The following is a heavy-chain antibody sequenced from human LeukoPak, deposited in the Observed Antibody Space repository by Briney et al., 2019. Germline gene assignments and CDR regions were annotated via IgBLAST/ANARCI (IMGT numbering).Heavy chain of an antibody. CDR2: IYYSGST. J-gene: IGHJ6*03. D-gene: IGHD5-18*01. V-gene: IGHV4-59*01. CDR1: GGSISSYY. CDR3: ARTTEGGYTYDYFYYYYMDV. Sequence: SGTLSLTCTVSGGSISSYYWSWIRQPPGKGLEWIGYIYYSGSTNYNPSLKSRVTISVDSSKNQFSLKLSSVTAADTAVYYCARTTEGGYTYDYFYYYYMDVWGKGTTVTISS.